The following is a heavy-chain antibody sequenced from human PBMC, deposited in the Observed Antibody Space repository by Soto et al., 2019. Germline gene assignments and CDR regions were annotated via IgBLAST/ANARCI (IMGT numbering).Heavy chain of an antibody. V-gene: IGHV3-15*07. D-gene: IGHD2-21*01. CDR1: GFIFSHAW. Sequence: EVQLVESGGDLVKPGGSLRLSCAASGFIFSHAWFHWVRQPPGKGLELVGRVKNNGGAIDYAASVKGRFTISRDDSKDTVYLQMSSLRTEDTAIYYCAADLGPAYDSNNWFDPWGQGTLVTVSS. CDR2: VKNNGGAI. J-gene: IGHJ5*02. CDR3: AADLGPAYDSNNWFDP.